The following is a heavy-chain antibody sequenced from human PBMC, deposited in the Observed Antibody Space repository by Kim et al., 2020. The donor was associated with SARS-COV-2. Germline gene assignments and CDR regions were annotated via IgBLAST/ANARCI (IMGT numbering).Heavy chain of an antibody. CDR2: IDPSDSYT. CDR3: ARLRQGGYSYGFYYYYGMDV. Sequence: GESLKISCKGSGYSFTSYWISWVRQMPGKGLEWMGRIDPSDSYTNYSPSFQGHVTISADKSISTAYLQWSSLKASDTAMYYCARLRQGGYSYGFYYYYGMDVWGQGTTVTVSS. V-gene: IGHV5-10-1*01. D-gene: IGHD5-18*01. CDR1: GYSFTSYW. J-gene: IGHJ6*02.